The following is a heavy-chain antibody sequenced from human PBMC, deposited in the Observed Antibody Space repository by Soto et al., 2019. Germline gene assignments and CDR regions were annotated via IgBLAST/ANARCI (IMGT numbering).Heavy chain of an antibody. Sequence: SVKVSCKASGGTFSSYAISWVRQAPGQGLEWMGGIIPIFGTANYAQKFQGRVTITADESTSTAYMELSSLRSEDTAVYYCARVKYYDFWSGSYYYYGMDVWGQGTTVTVSS. J-gene: IGHJ6*02. V-gene: IGHV1-69*13. CDR3: ARVKYYDFWSGSYYYYGMDV. CDR1: GGTFSSYA. D-gene: IGHD3-3*01. CDR2: IIPIFGTA.